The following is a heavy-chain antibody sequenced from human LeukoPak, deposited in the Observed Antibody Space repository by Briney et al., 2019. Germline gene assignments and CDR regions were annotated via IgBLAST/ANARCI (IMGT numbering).Heavy chain of an antibody. D-gene: IGHD4-17*01. CDR3: ARDLVTVTKGFDI. V-gene: IGHV4-59*11. CDR2: ISYIGAT. CDR1: DDSFSSHY. Sequence: PSETLSLTCAVSDDSFSSHYWTWIRQPPGKGLEWIGYISYIGATNYNPSLKSRVTISIDTSKNQFSLKLSSVTAADTAVYYCARDLVTVTKGFDIWGQGTMVSVSS. J-gene: IGHJ3*02.